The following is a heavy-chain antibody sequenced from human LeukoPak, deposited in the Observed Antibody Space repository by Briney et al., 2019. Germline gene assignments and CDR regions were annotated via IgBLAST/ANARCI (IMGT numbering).Heavy chain of an antibody. J-gene: IGHJ4*02. V-gene: IGHV3-30-3*02. Sequence: AGGSRILSCAASGFTFSSYAMHWVRQAPGKWLEWVAVMSSDGSKKYYAHSVKGRFTISRDNTKNTLYLQMNSLRAEDTAVYYCAKKFTGTTVISGDYFDYWGQGTLVTVSS. CDR2: MSSDGSKK. D-gene: IGHD4-17*01. CDR3: AKKFTGTTVISGDYFDY. CDR1: GFTFSSYA.